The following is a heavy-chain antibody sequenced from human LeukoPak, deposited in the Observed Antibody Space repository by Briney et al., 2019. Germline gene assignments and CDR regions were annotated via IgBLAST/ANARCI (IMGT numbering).Heavy chain of an antibody. CDR1: GFTFSSYW. Sequence: GVSLRLSCAASGFTFSSYWMNWVRQTPGKGLGWVANIKPDGSEKFYVDSVKGRFTISRDNTKNSLYLQMNSLRGDDTAVYHCAGLTRSAMSGAAYWGQGTLVTVSS. D-gene: IGHD6-13*01. CDR3: AGLTRSAMSGAAY. CDR2: IKPDGSEK. V-gene: IGHV3-7*01. J-gene: IGHJ4*02.